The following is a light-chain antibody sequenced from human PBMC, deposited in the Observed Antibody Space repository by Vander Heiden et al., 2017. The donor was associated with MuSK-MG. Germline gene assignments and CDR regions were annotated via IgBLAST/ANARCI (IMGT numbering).Light chain of an antibody. V-gene: IGKV3-20*01. Sequence: EIVLTQSPGTLSLSPGERATLSCRASQSIGAGYLAWFQQKPGQAPRLLLYDTSTRATGIPDRFSGSGSGTDFTLAVSGLEPEDFAVYYCQQYAGSPWTFGQGTKVELQ. J-gene: IGKJ1*01. CDR1: QSIGAGY. CDR3: QQYAGSPWT. CDR2: DTS.